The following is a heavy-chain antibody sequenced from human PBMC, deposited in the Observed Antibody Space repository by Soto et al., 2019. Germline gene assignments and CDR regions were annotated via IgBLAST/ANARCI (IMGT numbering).Heavy chain of an antibody. D-gene: IGHD4-17*01. CDR2: IRGDGSRE. V-gene: IGHV3-7*05. Sequence: DVQLVESGGDLVQPGGSLRLSCAASGFTFGNYCMAWVRQAPGKGREWVANIRGDGSREYYLDSVRGRFSVSRDNAQESLYLQMTGLRVEDTAVYYCARDVNYGDGTAYYDVFDIWGQGTVVTVSS. CDR1: GFTFGNYC. J-gene: IGHJ3*02. CDR3: ARDVNYGDGTAYYDVFDI.